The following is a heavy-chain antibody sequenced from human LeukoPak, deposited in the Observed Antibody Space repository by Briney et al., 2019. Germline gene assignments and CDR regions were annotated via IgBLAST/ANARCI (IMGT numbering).Heavy chain of an antibody. V-gene: IGHV3-74*01. D-gene: IGHD1-14*01. CDR2: INPDGSRT. J-gene: IGHJ4*02. Sequence: GGSLRLSCAASGFTFSSNWMHWVRQGPGKGLVWVSRINPDGSRTDYAESVKGRFTISRDNARNTLSLEMNSLGDEDTAVYYCSRDFNGRNDFWGQGTLVTVSS. CDR1: GFTFSSNW. CDR3: SRDFNGRNDF.